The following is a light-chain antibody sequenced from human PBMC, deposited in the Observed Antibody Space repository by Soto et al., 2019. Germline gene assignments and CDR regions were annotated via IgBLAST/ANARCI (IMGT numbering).Light chain of an antibody. CDR2: DVT. J-gene: IGLJ2*01. CDR3: FSSAGTYAPV. CDR1: SSDVGGYNY. V-gene: IGLV2-11*01. Sequence: QSALTQPRSVSGSPGQSVTISCTGTSSDVGGYNYVSWYQQYPGKAPKLMISDVTKRPSGVPDRFSGSKSGNTASLTISGLQAEDEADYYCFSSAGTYAPVFGGGTKLTVL.